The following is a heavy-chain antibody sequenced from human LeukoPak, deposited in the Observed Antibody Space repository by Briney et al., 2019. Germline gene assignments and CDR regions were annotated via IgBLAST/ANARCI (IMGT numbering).Heavy chain of an antibody. CDR1: GFTFDDYG. D-gene: IGHD2-2*01. CDR3: ARDGGYCSSTSCQFDFDY. CDR2: INWNGGST. J-gene: IGHJ4*02. V-gene: IGHV3-20*04. Sequence: GGSLRLSCAASGFTFDDYGMSWVRQAPGKGLEWVSGINWNGGSTGYADSVKGRFTISRDNAKNSLYLQMNSLRAEDTALYYCARDGGYCSSTSCQFDFDYWGQGTLVTLSS.